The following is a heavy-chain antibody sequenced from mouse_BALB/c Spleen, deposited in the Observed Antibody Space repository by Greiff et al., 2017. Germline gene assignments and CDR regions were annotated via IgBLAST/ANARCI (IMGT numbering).Heavy chain of an antibody. V-gene: IGHV1-87*01. Sequence: QVQLQQSGAELARPGASVKLSCKASGYTFTSYWMQWVKQRPGQGLEWIGAIYPGDGDTRYTQKFKGKATLTADKSSSTAYMQLSSLASEDSAVYYCARSAVLRLQFAYWGQGTLVTVSA. CDR3: ARSAVLRLQFAY. J-gene: IGHJ3*01. D-gene: IGHD1-2*01. CDR1: GYTFTSYW. CDR2: IYPGDGDT.